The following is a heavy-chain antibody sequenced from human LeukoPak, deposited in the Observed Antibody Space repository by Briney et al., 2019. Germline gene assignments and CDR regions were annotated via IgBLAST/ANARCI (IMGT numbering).Heavy chain of an antibody. D-gene: IGHD4-17*01. V-gene: IGHV3-30*02. J-gene: IGHJ6*03. CDR1: GFTFSSYG. Sequence: GGSLRLSCAASGFTFSSYGMHWVRQAPGKGLEWVAFIRYDGSNKYYADSVKGRFTISRDNSKNTLYLQMSSLRAEDTAVYYCAKDYGDYWYYYYMDVWGKGTTVTISS. CDR2: IRYDGSNK. CDR3: AKDYGDYWYYYYMDV.